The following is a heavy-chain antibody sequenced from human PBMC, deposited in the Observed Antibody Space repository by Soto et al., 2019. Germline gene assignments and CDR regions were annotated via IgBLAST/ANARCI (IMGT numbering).Heavy chain of an antibody. Sequence: QVQLQQWGAGLLKPSETLSLTCAVSGGSFSGYYWYWIRQPPGKGLEWIGEINHSGSTNYNPSLKSRVTIPVDSSKNQFSLNLSSVTAADTAVYYCAIHKNVYGDPREYWGQGTLVTVSS. J-gene: IGHJ4*02. CDR1: GGSFSGYY. V-gene: IGHV4-34*01. CDR3: AIHKNVYGDPREY. CDR2: INHSGST. D-gene: IGHD4-17*01.